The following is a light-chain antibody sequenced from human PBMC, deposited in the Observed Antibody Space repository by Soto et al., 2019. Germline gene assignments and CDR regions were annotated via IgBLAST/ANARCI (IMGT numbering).Light chain of an antibody. Sequence: TQMTQSPSSLSASVGDRVTITCQASQDISKYLNWFQQRPGKAPKLLIFDASTLKTGVPSRFSGSGSRTDFSFTIRSLQPEDIATYYCQQSKDLVSFGQGTRLEIK. CDR3: QQSKDLVS. V-gene: IGKV1-33*01. CDR1: QDISKY. J-gene: IGKJ5*01. CDR2: DAS.